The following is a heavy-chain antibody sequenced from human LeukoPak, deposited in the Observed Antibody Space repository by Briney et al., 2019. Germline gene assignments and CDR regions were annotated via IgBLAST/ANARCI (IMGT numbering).Heavy chain of an antibody. CDR2: ISGSGVST. Sequence: GRSLRLSSAASGYSFSSYAMSWVRQAPGKGLEWVSDISGSGVSTYYADSVKGRFIISRDNSKNILYLQLHSLRADDTAVYYCANRPFPCYYYMCVWGKGTTVTVSS. CDR1: GYSFSSYA. CDR3: ANRPFPCYYYMCV. V-gene: IGHV3-23*01. J-gene: IGHJ6*03. D-gene: IGHD2/OR15-2a*01.